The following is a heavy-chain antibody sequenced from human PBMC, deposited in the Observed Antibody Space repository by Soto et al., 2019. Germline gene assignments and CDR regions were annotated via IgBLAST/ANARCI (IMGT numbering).Heavy chain of an antibody. D-gene: IGHD2-15*01. V-gene: IGHV4-30-2*01. Sequence: SETLSLTCAVSGASISSGGYSWSWIRQPPGKGLEWIGYIYHSETTSYNPSLKSRVTISVDKSTNQFSLKLSSVTAADTAVYYCVREGCSGGSCFYGCWDHVIMVTVAS. CDR1: GASISSGGYS. CDR3: VREGCSGGSCFYGC. CDR2: IYHSETT. J-gene: IGHJ4*01.